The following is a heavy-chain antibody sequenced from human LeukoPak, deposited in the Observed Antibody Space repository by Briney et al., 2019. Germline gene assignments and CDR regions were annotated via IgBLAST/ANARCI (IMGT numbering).Heavy chain of an antibody. D-gene: IGHD3-22*01. V-gene: IGHV4-59*01. CDR3: ARDSETYYYDSTAYSYYYYYMDV. CDR1: GGSISSYY. Sequence: SETLSLTCTVSGGSISSYYWSWIRQPPGKGLEWIGYIYYSGSTNYNPSLKSRVTISVDTSKNQFSLKLNSVTAADTAVYYCARDSETYYYDSTAYSYYYYYMDVWGKGTTVTISS. CDR2: IYYSGST. J-gene: IGHJ6*03.